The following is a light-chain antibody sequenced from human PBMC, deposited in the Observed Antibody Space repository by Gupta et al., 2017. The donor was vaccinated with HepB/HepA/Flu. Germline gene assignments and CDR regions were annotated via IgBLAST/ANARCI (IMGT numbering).Light chain of an antibody. CDR2: GAS. J-gene: IGKJ1*01. Sequence: MVMKPSPGTLSLSAGERATLSCRASQSVSSSYLSWYQQKPGQAPRLLIYGASSRATGIPDSFSGSGSGTDFTLTISRLEPEDFAVYYCQQYGSSPRTFGQGTKVEIK. CDR1: QSVSSSY. CDR3: QQYGSSPRT. V-gene: IGKV3-20*01.